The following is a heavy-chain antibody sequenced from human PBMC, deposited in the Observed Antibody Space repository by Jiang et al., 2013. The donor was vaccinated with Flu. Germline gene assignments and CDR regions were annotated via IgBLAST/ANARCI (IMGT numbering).Heavy chain of an antibody. CDR2: IYYSGST. Sequence: SGLVKPSETLSLTCTVSGGSISSYYWSWIRQPPGKGLEWIGYIYYSGSTNYNPSLKSRVTISVDTSKNQFSLKLSSVTAADTAVYYCATYYYDSSGYFGAYWGQGTLVTVSS. CDR1: GGSISSYY. D-gene: IGHD3-22*01. J-gene: IGHJ4*02. V-gene: IGHV4-59*01. CDR3: ATYYYDSSGYFGAY.